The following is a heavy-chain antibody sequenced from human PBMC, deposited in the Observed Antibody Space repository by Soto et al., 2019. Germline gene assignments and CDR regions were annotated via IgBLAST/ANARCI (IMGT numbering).Heavy chain of an antibody. CDR1: GDRVSNNAAA. CDR3: AREMSNVLGY. CDR2: TYYVSRWNY. J-gene: IGHJ4*02. Sequence: PSQTLSLTCAISGDRVSNNAAAWHWIRQSPSRGLEWLGRTYYVSRWNYDYAASVKSRININVDTSNNQVSLQLNSVSPEDAAIYYCAREMSNVLGYWGQGTLVTVSS. V-gene: IGHV6-1*01. D-gene: IGHD1-26*01.